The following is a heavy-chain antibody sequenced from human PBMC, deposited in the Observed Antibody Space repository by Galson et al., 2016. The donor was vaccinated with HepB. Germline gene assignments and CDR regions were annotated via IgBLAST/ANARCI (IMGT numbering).Heavy chain of an antibody. CDR1: GFTFSSYS. J-gene: IGHJ3*02. V-gene: IGHV3-21*01. CDR2: ISSSSSYI. D-gene: IGHD3-9*01. CDR3: ARALRYFDWSLTRKANAFDI. Sequence: SLRLSCAASGFTFSSYSMHWVRQAPGKGLEWVSSISSSSSYIYYADSVKGRFTISRDNAKNSLYLQMNSLRAEDTAVYYCARALRYFDWSLTRKANAFDIWGQGTMVTVSS.